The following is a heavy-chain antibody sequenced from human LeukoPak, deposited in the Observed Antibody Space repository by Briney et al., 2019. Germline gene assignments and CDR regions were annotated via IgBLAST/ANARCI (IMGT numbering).Heavy chain of an antibody. CDR2: MNPNSGNT. J-gene: IGHJ3*02. V-gene: IGHV1-8*02. CDR3: TVTRWDAFDI. D-gene: IGHD4-17*01. CDR1: GYTFTSYG. Sequence: ASVKVSCKASGYTFTSYGISWVRQAPGQGLEWMGWMNPNSGNTGYAQKFQGRVTMTRNTSISTAYMELSSLRSEDTAVYYCTVTRWDAFDIWGQGTMVTVSS.